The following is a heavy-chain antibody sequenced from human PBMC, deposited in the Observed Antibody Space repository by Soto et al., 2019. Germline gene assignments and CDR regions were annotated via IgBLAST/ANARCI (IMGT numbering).Heavy chain of an antibody. J-gene: IGHJ4*02. D-gene: IGHD3-9*01. V-gene: IGHV1-46*03. CDR2: INPTGGIT. CDR1: GYTFTSYY. Sequence: ASVKVSCKASGYTFTSYYMHWVRQAPGQGLEWMGIINPTGGITNYAQKFQGRITMTRDTSTSTVYMELSRLRSEDTAVYYCARVTSGLGDILTGYYSPFDYWGQGTLVTVS. CDR3: ARVTSGLGDILTGYYSPFDY.